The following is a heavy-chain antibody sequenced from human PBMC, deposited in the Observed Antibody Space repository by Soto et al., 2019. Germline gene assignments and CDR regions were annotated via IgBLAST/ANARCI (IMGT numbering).Heavy chain of an antibody. V-gene: IGHV3-30*14. D-gene: IGHD2-2*01. CDR2: ISHDGDSK. Sequence: PGGSLRLSCAASEFTFSSYAIHWVRQAPGKGLEWVLVISHDGDSKYYADSVKGRFTISRDNSKNTLYLQMNSLRAEDTAVYYCARDQGLPAAMQKGLYYYYGMDVWGQGTTVTVSS. J-gene: IGHJ6*02. CDR3: ARDQGLPAAMQKGLYYYYGMDV. CDR1: EFTFSSYA.